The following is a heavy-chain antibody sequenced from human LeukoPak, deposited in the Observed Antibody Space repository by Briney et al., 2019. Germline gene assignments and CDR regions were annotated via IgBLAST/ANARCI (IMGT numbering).Heavy chain of an antibody. CDR2: ISHTEGT. Sequence: PSETLSLTCGVFGVSINDYYWSWIRQSPGKGLEWIGEISHTEGTKYNPSLESRVTMSVGTSENQLSLKLIFVTAADTAVYYCARIRCGHSGSVCYNHWGLGTLVTVSS. CDR1: GVSINDYY. D-gene: IGHD3-9*01. J-gene: IGHJ1*01. CDR3: ARIRCGHSGSVCYNH. V-gene: IGHV4-34*01.